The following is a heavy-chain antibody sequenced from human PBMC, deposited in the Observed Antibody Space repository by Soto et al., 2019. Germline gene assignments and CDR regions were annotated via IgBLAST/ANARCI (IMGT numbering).Heavy chain of an antibody. D-gene: IGHD3-3*01. J-gene: IGHJ4*02. Sequence: EAQLVESGGGLVQPGRSLRLSCAGSGFIFDDFAIHWVRQAPGKGLEWVSGISWNSASIGYADSVKGRFTISRDNAKNALYLQRSMLRAVDTALSYCKKVGGLYDFWSGPLHFDLWGQGTLVTVSS. V-gene: IGHV3-9*01. CDR1: GFIFDDFA. CDR2: ISWNSASI. CDR3: KKVGGLYDFWSGPLHFDL.